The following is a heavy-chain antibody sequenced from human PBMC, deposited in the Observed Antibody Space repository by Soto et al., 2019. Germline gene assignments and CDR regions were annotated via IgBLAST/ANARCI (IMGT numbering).Heavy chain of an antibody. D-gene: IGHD3-3*01. Sequence: PSETLSLTCTVSGGSISSGGYYWSWIRQHPGKGLEWIGYIYYSGSTYYNPSLKSRVTISVDTSKNQFSLKLSSVTAADTAVYYCATSPYYDFWSGYYNSGVSWFDPWGQGTLVTVSS. CDR1: GGSISSGGYY. CDR3: ATSPYYDFWSGYYNSGVSWFDP. J-gene: IGHJ5*02. CDR2: IYYSGST. V-gene: IGHV4-31*03.